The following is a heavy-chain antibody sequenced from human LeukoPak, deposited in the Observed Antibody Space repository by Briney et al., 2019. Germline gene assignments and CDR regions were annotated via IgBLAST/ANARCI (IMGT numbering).Heavy chain of an antibody. J-gene: IGHJ6*03. CDR1: GYTFTGYY. V-gene: IGHV1-2*02. Sequence: ASVKVSCKASGYTFTGYYMHWVRQAPGQGLEWMGWINPNSGGTNYAQKFQGRVTMTRDTSISTAYMELSRLRSDDTAVYYCARAPGAYKMPYYYYYMDVWGKGTTVTVSS. D-gene: IGHD5-24*01. CDR2: INPNSGGT. CDR3: ARAPGAYKMPYYYYYMDV.